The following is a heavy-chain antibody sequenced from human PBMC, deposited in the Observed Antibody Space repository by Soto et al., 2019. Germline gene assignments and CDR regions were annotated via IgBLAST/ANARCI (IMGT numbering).Heavy chain of an antibody. V-gene: IGHV5-51*01. Sequence: PGESLKISCKGSGYSFTSYWIGWVRQMPGKGLEWMGIIYPADSDTRYSPSFQGQVTISADKSISTAYLQWSSLKASDTAMYYCARQYYGSGNYYYYMDVWGKGTTVTVSS. J-gene: IGHJ6*03. CDR3: ARQYYGSGNYYYYMDV. D-gene: IGHD3-10*01. CDR1: GYSFTSYW. CDR2: IYPADSDT.